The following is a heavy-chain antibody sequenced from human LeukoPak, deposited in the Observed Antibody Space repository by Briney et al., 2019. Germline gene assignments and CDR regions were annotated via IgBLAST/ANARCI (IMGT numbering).Heavy chain of an antibody. J-gene: IGHJ3*02. D-gene: IGHD3-10*01. CDR3: ARDHVNHYGSGSYYPPTNAFDI. CDR1: GFTFSDYY. Sequence: PGGSLRLSCAASGFTFSDYYMSWIRQAPGKGLEWVSYISIGGTTIYYADSVKGRFTISRDNAKNSLYLQMNSLRAEDTAAYYCARDHVNHYGSGSYYPPTNAFDIWGQGTVVTVSS. V-gene: IGHV3-11*01. CDR2: ISIGGTTI.